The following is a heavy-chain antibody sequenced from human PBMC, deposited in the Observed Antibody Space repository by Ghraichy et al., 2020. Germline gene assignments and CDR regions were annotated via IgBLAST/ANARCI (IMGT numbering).Heavy chain of an antibody. J-gene: IGHJ6*01. CDR1: GETFDTYA. V-gene: IGHV1-69*13. D-gene: IGHD3-10*01. Sequence: SVKVSCKAAGETFDTYAISWERECPGQLPNWKGGIMPKFGMPRYSRELQDRLTITADGPSTTAYMELSSLKSEDTAVYYCARTYYYGSGTYYYKYYYMDVWGQGTTVTVSS. CDR2: IMPKFGMP. CDR3: ARTYYYGSGTYYYKYYYMDV.